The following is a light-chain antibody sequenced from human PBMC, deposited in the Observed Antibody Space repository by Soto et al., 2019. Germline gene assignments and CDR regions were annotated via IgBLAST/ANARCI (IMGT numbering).Light chain of an antibody. J-gene: IGLJ3*02. CDR3: CSYAGSFTWV. V-gene: IGLV2-11*01. CDR2: VVT. CDR1: GSDIGGYNY. Sequence: QSVLTQPRSVSGSPGQSVTMSCTGTGSDIGGYNYVSWYQHHPGKAPKLMIYVVTNRPSGVPDRFSGSKSGNTASLTISGLQTEDEADYYCCSYAGSFTWVFGGGTKVTVL.